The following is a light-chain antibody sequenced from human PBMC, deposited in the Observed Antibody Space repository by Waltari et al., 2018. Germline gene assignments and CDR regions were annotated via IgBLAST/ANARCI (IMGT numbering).Light chain of an antibody. Sequence: DIVMTQSPDSLAVSLGERATIHCKSSQSVLYSSNNKNYLAWYQRKPGQPPKLLIYWASTRESGVPDRFSGSGSGTDFTLTISSLQAEDVAVYYCQQSYTTPWTFGQGTKVEIK. J-gene: IGKJ1*01. CDR2: WAS. CDR3: QQSYTTPWT. V-gene: IGKV4-1*01. CDR1: QSVLYSSNNKNY.